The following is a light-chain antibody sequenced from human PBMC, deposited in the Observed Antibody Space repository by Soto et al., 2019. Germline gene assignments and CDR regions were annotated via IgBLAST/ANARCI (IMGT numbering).Light chain of an antibody. CDR2: DNN. J-gene: IGLJ2*01. V-gene: IGLV1-51*01. CDR1: SSNIGNNY. Sequence: QSVLTQPPSVSAAPGQKVTISCSGSSSNIGNNYVSWYQQLPGTAPKLLIYDNNKRPSGIPDRFSGSKSGTSGTLDITGLQTGDDADYYCATWDGSLTADVFGGGTQLTVL. CDR3: ATWDGSLTADV.